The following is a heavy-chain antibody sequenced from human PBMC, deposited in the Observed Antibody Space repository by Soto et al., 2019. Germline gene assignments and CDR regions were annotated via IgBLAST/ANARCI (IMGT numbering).Heavy chain of an antibody. CDR2: IIPIFGTA. Sequence: SVKVSCKASGGTFSSYAISWVRRAPGQGLEWMGGIIPIFGTANYAQKFQGRVTITADESTSTAYMELSSLRSEDTAVYYCARFLTPLYYYGMDVWGQGTTVTVSS. D-gene: IGHD1-20*01. J-gene: IGHJ6*02. CDR1: GGTFSSYA. CDR3: ARFLTPLYYYGMDV. V-gene: IGHV1-69*13.